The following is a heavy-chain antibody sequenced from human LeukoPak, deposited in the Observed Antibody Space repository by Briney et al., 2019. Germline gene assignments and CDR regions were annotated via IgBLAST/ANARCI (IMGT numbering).Heavy chain of an antibody. J-gene: IGHJ4*02. D-gene: IGHD5-12*01. CDR2: IYYSGST. CDR1: GGSISSGGYY. V-gene: IGHV4-31*03. CDR3: ARGGISGYDFDY. Sequence: SQTLSLTCTVSGGSISSGGYYWSWIRQHPGKGLEWIGYIYYSGSTYYHPSLKSRFTISVDTSKNQFSLKLSSVTAADTAVYYCARGGISGYDFDYWGQGTLVTVSS.